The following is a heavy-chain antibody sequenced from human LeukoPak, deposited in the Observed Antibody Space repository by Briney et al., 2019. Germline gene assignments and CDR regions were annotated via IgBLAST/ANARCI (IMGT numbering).Heavy chain of an antibody. V-gene: IGHV3-23*01. D-gene: IGHD3-9*01. J-gene: IGHJ3*02. CDR2: ISGSGGST. CDR1: GFTFSSYA. CDR3: AKDKVQTDYDILTEDAFDI. Sequence: PGGSLRLSCAASGFTFSSYAMSWVRQAPGKGLEWVSAISGSGGSTYYADSVKGRFTISRDNSKNTLYLQMNSLRAEDTAVYYCAKDKVQTDYDILTEDAFDIWGQGTMVTVSS.